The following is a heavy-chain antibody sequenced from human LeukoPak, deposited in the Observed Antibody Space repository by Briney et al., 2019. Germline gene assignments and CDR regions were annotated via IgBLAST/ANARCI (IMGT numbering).Heavy chain of an antibody. D-gene: IGHD3-10*01. Sequence: PSETLSLTCAVYGGSFSGYYWSWIRQPPGEGLEWIGEINHSGSTNYNPSLKSRVTISVDTSKNQFSLKLSSVTAADTAVYYCARVRRLAAFDIWGQGTMVTVSS. J-gene: IGHJ3*02. CDR3: ARVRRLAAFDI. CDR2: INHSGST. CDR1: GGSFSGYY. V-gene: IGHV4-34*01.